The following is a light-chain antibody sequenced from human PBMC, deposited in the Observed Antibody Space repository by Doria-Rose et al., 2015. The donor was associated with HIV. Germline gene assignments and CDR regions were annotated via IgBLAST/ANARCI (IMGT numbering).Light chain of an antibody. CDR3: QQYYDTPS. CDR2: RAS. J-gene: IGKJ3*01. CDR1: QSLLYTSKNH. V-gene: IGKV4-1*01. Sequence: DIRVTQSPESLGMSLGERATLNCKSNQSLLYTSKNHLAWYQQKPGQPPKLLIYRASTRQSGVPARFSGSGSGTDFTLTISSLEAEDVAVYYCQQYYDTPSFGPGTTVDIK.